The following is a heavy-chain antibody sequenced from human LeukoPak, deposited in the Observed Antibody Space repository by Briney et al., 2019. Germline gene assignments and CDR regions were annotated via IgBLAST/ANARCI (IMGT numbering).Heavy chain of an antibody. CDR1: GGSFSGYY. Sequence: SETLSLTCAVYGGSFSGYYWSWIRQPPGKGLEWIGEINHSGSTNYNPSLKSRLTISVDTSKNQFSLKLSSVTAADTAVYYCASASSSGWTFDFWGQGTLVTVFS. CDR2: INHSGST. V-gene: IGHV4-34*01. D-gene: IGHD6-19*01. CDR3: ASASSSGWTFDF. J-gene: IGHJ4*02.